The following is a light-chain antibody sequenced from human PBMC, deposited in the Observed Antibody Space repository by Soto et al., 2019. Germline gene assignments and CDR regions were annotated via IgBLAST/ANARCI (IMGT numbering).Light chain of an antibody. V-gene: IGKV4-1*01. CDR2: WAS. J-gene: IGKJ4*01. CDR3: QQYYTTPRT. CDR1: QSVLLTSNNKNY. Sequence: DIVMTQSPDSLAVSLGERATINCRSSQSVLLTSNNKNYLAWYQQRPGQPPKLLFYWASTRESGVPDRFSGSGSGTDFTLTISSLQAEDVAVYYCQQYYTTPRTFGGGTKVDIK.